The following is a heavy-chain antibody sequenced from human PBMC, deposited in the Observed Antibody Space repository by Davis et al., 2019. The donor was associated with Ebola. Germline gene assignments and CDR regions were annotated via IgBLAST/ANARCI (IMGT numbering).Heavy chain of an antibody. CDR2: ISGSGGST. Sequence: GESLKISCAASGFTFSSYAMSWVRQAPGKGLEWVSAISGSGGSTYYADSVKGRFTISRDNSKNTLYLQMNSLRAEDTAVYYCAPADFSSWYTFGGQGTLVTVSS. V-gene: IGHV3-23*01. CDR1: GFTFSSYA. CDR3: APADFSSWYTF. D-gene: IGHD6-13*01. J-gene: IGHJ4*02.